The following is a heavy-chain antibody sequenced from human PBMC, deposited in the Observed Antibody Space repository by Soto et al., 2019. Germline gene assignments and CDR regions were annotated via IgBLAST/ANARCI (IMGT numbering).Heavy chain of an antibody. CDR2: IYYSGST. Sequence: PSETLSLTCTVSGGSISSYYWSWIRQPPGKGLEWIGYIYYSGSTNYNPSLKSRVTISVDTSKNQFSLKLSSVTAADTAVYYCARVGIAARDNWFDPWGQGTLVTVSS. V-gene: IGHV4-59*01. CDR3: ARVGIAARDNWFDP. D-gene: IGHD6-6*01. CDR1: GGSISSYY. J-gene: IGHJ5*02.